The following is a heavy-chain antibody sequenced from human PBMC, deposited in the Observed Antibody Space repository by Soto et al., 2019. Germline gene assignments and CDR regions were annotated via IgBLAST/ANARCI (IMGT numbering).Heavy chain of an antibody. CDR1: GYSISGGYY. D-gene: IGHD4-17*01. CDR2: IFHTGSS. CDR3: ARAWPYSDYQYYFDL. J-gene: IGHJ4*02. V-gene: IGHV4-38-2*01. Sequence: SETLSLTCAVSGYSISGGYYWAWIRQPPGKGLEWIGSIFHTGSSSSNPSLRSRVTLSVDTSKNHFSLRLTSVTAADTAVFFCARAWPYSDYQYYFDLWGRGTLVTVSS.